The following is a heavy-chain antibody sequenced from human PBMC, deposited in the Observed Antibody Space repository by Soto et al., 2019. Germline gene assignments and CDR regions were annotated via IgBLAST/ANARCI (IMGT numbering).Heavy chain of an antibody. V-gene: IGHV3-53*04. CDR1: GIPVSSNY. Sequence: ELQLVESGGGLVQPGGSLRLSCVASGIPVSSNYMTWVRQAPGKGLEWVSVLHSGGDTYYANSVKGRFTISRHDSTNTVFLQMNSLTAEDTAVYYCARDGPYYYASRMDVWGQGTTVTVSS. CDR2: LHSGGDT. D-gene: IGHD3-10*01. J-gene: IGHJ6*02. CDR3: ARDGPYYYASRMDV.